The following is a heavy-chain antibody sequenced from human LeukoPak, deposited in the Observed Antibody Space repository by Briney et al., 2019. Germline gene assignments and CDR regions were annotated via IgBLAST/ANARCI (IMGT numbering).Heavy chain of an antibody. V-gene: IGHV3-53*01. J-gene: IGHJ6*02. CDR3: AKSIVPSYYYGMDV. D-gene: IGHD2-15*01. CDR2: IYSEGNT. CDR1: GLTVRRNH. Sequence: GGSLRLSCAASGLTVRRNHMSWIRQAPGKGLEWVSIIYSEGNTYYADSVKGRFTLSRDDSKNTLYLQMNSLRAEDTAVYYCAKSIVPSYYYGMDVWGQGTTVTVSS.